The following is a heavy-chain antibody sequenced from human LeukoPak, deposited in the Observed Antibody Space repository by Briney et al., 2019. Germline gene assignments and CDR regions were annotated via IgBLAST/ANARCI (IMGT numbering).Heavy chain of an antibody. D-gene: IGHD6-19*01. CDR1: GFTFSNFG. Sequence: PGGSLRLSCAASGFTFSNFGMHWVRQAPGQGLEWVSSISSSSSFMYYADSVRGRITISRDNAKNSLYLQMSSLRVEDSAVYYCARGLAAMANTIGDSWGQGTLVTVSS. V-gene: IGHV3-21*01. J-gene: IGHJ4*02. CDR3: ARGLAAMANTIGDS. CDR2: ISSSSSFM.